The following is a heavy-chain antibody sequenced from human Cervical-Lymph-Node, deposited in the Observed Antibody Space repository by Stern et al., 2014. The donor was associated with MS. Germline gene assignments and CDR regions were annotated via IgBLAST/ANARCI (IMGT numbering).Heavy chain of an antibody. CDR1: GYTFTSYW. CDR2: IFPGGSDI. V-gene: IGHV5-51*01. Sequence: VQLVQSGPEVKRPGESLKISCQASGYTFTSYWIGWVRQMPGKGLEWMAIIFPGGSDIRYSPSFQAQVTISADKSSSTAYLQWNNLKASDTAIYYCARQRYFDYWGQGTLVTVSS. J-gene: IGHJ4*02. CDR3: ARQRYFDY.